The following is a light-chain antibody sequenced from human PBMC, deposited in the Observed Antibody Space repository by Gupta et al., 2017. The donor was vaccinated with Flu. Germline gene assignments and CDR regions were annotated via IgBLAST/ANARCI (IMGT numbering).Light chain of an antibody. J-gene: IGKJ4*02. V-gene: IGKV1-39*01. CDR1: QSITFY. CDR3: QKSYYPPLT. Sequence: DIQMTQSPYSLSASVGDTVTITCRASQSITFYLNWYQQKAGKAPKLLIYGASTLQSGVPAMIGGRESGEECMSTSSSLQAEDVSTYSRQKSYYPPLTFGRGTKVEIK. CDR2: GAS.